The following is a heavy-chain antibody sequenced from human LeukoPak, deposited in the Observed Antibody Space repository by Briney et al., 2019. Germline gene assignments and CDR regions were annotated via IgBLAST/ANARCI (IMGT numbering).Heavy chain of an antibody. CDR3: ARDLGYSYGPWFDP. CDR2: INAGNGNT. D-gene: IGHD5-18*01. V-gene: IGHV1-3*01. J-gene: IGHJ5*02. CDR1: GYTFTSYA. Sequence: ASVKVSCKASGYTFTSYAMHWVRQAPGQRLEWMGWINAGNGNTKYSQKFQGRVTITRDTSASTAYMELSSLRSEDTAVYYCARDLGYSYGPWFDPWGQGTLVTVSS.